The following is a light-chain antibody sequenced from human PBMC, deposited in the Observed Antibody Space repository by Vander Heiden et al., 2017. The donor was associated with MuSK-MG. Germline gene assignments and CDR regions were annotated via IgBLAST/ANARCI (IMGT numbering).Light chain of an antibody. CDR3: QQSYSIPLT. V-gene: IGKV1-39*01. J-gene: IGKJ4*01. CDR1: QSISSY. CDR2: AAS. Sequence: DIQMTQSPSSLSASVGDRVTITCRSSQSISSYLNWYQQKPGKAPNLLIYAASSLQSGVPSRFSGSGSGTDFTLTISSLQPEDVATYYCQQSYSIPLTFGGGTKVEIK.